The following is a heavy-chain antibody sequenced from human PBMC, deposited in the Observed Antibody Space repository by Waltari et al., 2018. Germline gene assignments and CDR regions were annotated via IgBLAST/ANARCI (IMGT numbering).Heavy chain of an antibody. CDR1: GESFLGYF. CDR2: IHYSGST. Sequence: QVQLHQWGAGQLKPSETLSLLCAVPGESFLGYFWSWIRQSPGKGLGWLGAIHYSGSTNYNPTLASRLSLSVDTTKKQFSLRLTSVTAADAALYFCARFGEVPPNYFFDYWGQGTLVTVSS. J-gene: IGHJ4*01. CDR3: ARFGEVPPNYFFDY. V-gene: IGHV4-34*01. D-gene: IGHD2-21*01.